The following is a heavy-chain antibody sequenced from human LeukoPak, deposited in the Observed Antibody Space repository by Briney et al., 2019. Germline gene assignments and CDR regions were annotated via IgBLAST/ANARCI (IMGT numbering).Heavy chain of an antibody. CDR3: ARVRGVGSDSFDY. D-gene: IGHD3-10*01. V-gene: IGHV1-69*06. Sequence: GASVKVSCKASGYTFTSYAINWVRQAPGQGLEWMGGVIPIFGTANYAQKFQGRVTITADKSTSTVYMEVSSLRSEDTAVYYCARVRGVGSDSFDYWGQGTLVTVSS. CDR1: GYTFTSYA. J-gene: IGHJ4*02. CDR2: VIPIFGTA.